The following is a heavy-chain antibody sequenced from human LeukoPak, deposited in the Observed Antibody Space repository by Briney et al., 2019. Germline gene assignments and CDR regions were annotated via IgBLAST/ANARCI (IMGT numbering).Heavy chain of an antibody. V-gene: IGHV4-59*01. Sequence: SETLSLTCTVSSGSISSYYWSWIRHPPGTGLERIGYIFYSGSTNYNPSLKSRVTISVDTSKNQFSLGLSSVTAADTAVYYCARGPTRYYFDCWGQGTLVTVSS. CDR3: ARGPTRYYFDC. CDR2: IFYSGST. J-gene: IGHJ4*02. D-gene: IGHD4-17*01. CDR1: SGSISSYY.